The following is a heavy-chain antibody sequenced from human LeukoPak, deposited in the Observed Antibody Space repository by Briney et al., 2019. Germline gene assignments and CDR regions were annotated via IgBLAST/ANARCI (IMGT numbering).Heavy chain of an antibody. D-gene: IGHD5-12*01. CDR3: ARVGGGYDSYYYGMDV. CDR1: GFTFSSYS. J-gene: IGHJ6*02. CDR2: ISSSSSTI. V-gene: IGHV3-48*04. Sequence: PGGSLRLSCAASGFTFSSYSMNWVRQAPRKGLEWVSYISSSSSTIYYADSVKGRFTISRDNAKNSLYLQMNSLRAEDTAVYYCARVGGGYDSYYYGMDVWGQGTTVTVSS.